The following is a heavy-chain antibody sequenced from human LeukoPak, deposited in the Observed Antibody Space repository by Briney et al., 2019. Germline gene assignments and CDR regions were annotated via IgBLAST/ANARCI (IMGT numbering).Heavy chain of an antibody. V-gene: IGHV4-39*01. Sequence: SETLSLTCTVSAGSISSSNYYWGWIRQPPGKGLEWIGSIYYSGRTYYNPSLKSRVTISVDTSKKQFSLKLSSVTAADTAVYFCARGPYSYDSSGAFDIWGQGTMVTVSS. J-gene: IGHJ3*02. CDR3: ARGPYSYDSSGAFDI. CDR1: AGSISSSNYY. D-gene: IGHD3-22*01. CDR2: IYYSGRT.